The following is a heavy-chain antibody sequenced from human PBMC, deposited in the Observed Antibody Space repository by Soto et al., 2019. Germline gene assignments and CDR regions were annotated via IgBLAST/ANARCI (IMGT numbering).Heavy chain of an antibody. CDR2: INPNSGVT. D-gene: IGHD5-12*01. Sequence: QVQLVQSGAEVKKPGASVTVSCRSSGDTFTDYYMHWVRQAPGQGLEWMRWINPNSGVTKYAQKFQGWVTMTRDTSIRTVYMQLSRLRSDDTAVYYCARKSGGATATLDYYYFYMDVWGTGTTVTVSS. CDR3: ARKSGGATATLDYYYFYMDV. V-gene: IGHV1-2*04. CDR1: GDTFTDYY. J-gene: IGHJ6*03.